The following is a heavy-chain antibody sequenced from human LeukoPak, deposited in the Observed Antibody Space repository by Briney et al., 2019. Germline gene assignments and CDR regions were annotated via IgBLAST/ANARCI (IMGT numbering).Heavy chain of an antibody. CDR2: IIPIFGIA. J-gene: IGHJ1*01. V-gene: IGHV1-69*04. CDR3: ARDGGDYMAEYFQH. Sequence: SVKVSCKASGGTFSSYAISWVRQAPGQGLEWMGRIIPIFGIANYAQKFQGRVTITADKSTSTAYMELSSLRSEDTAVYYCARDGGDYMAEYFQHWGQGTLVTVSS. CDR1: GGTFSSYA. D-gene: IGHD4-17*01.